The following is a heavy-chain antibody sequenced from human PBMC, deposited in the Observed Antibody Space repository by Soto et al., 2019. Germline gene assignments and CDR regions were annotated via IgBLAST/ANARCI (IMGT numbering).Heavy chain of an antibody. CDR2: GLRHEFV. CDR1: GGSISDHY. J-gene: IGHJ4*01. V-gene: IGHV4-59*11. CDR3: VAGPDHAKSAY. Sequence: QMHLQESGPGLVKPSETLSLTCTVSGGSISDHYLSWTRQPPGKGLEWIGYGLRHEFVGTNPSLTSRVTRSVESSKKHFSLRLNSVTAADTAVYYCVAGPDHAKSAYWGQGTLVTVSS.